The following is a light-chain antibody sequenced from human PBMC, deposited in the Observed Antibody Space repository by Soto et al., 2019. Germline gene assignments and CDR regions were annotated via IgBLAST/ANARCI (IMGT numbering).Light chain of an antibody. J-gene: IGKJ4*01. V-gene: IGKV1-12*01. CDR1: QGLGVW. CDR3: QQGYSFPLT. CDR2: GAS. Sequence: DIQMTQSPSSVSASVGDRVTITCRASQGLGVWLGWYQQKPGKAPQLLIFGASGLQTGATSRFSGSGSGTDFTLTISSLQPEDFATYYFQQGYSFPLTFGGGTKVDIK.